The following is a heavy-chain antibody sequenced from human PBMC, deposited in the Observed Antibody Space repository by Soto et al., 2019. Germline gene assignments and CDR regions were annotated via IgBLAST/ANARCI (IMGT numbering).Heavy chain of an antibody. Sequence: VASVKVSCKASGYTFTGYYMHWVRQAPGQGLEWMGWINPNSGGTNYAQKFQGRVTMTRDTSISTAYMELSRLRSDDTAVYYCARASFVEYSSGPLSYWGQGTLVTVSS. J-gene: IGHJ4*02. CDR3: ARASFVEYSSGPLSY. CDR2: INPNSGGT. V-gene: IGHV1-2*02. CDR1: GYTFTGYY. D-gene: IGHD6-19*01.